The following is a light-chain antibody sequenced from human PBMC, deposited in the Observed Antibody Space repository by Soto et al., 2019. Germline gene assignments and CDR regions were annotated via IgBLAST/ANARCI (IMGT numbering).Light chain of an antibody. CDR3: QHYXXXPHT. CDR1: QGIGAT. Sequence: ELVMTQSPATLSVSPGEGATLSCRASQGIGATLAWYQQKPGQTPRLLIYDTSIRATGVPARFSGSRSWAEFTLTTXXXXXXXFAVYYCQHYXXXPHTFGG. J-gene: IGKJ4*01. V-gene: IGKV3-15*01. CDR2: DTS.